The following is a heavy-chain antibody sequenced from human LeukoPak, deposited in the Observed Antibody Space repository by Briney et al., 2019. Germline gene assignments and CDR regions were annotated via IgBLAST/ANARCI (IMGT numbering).Heavy chain of an antibody. V-gene: IGHV4-34*01. CDR1: GGSFSGYY. J-gene: IGHJ4*02. CDR2: IYHSGST. Sequence: SETLSLTCAVYGGSFSGYYWSWIRQPPGKGLEWIGEIYHSGSTNYNPSLKSRVTISVDTSKNQFSLKLSSMTAADTAVYYCARELRFLDLYFDYWGPGTLVTVSS. D-gene: IGHD3-3*01. CDR3: ARELRFLDLYFDY.